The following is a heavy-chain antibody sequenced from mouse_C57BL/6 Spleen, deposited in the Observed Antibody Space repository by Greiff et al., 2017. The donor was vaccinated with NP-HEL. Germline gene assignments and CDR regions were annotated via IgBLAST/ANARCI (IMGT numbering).Heavy chain of an antibody. CDR2: IYPGDGDT. CDR3: ARVYGYGGDYYAMDY. V-gene: IGHV1-82*01. Sequence: VQLQESGPELVKPGASVKISCKASGYAFSSSWMNWVKQRPGKGLEWIGRIYPGDGDTNYNGKFKGKATLTADKSSSTAYMQLSSLTSEDSAVYFCARVYGYGGDYYAMDYWGQGTSVTVSS. J-gene: IGHJ4*01. CDR1: GYAFSSSW. D-gene: IGHD2-2*01.